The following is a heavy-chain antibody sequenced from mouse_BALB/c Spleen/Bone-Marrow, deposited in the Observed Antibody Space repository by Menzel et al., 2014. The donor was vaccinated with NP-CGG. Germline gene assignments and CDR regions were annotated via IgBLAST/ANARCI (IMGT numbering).Heavy chain of an antibody. D-gene: IGHD2-3*01. CDR3: TRRDDGYPY. Sequence: QVQLKESGAELVRPGASVKLSCKASGYTFTNYWMNWVKQRPGQGLEWIGMIDPSDSETHYNQMFKDKATLTVDKSSSTAYMQLSSLTSEDSAVYYRTRRDDGYPYWGQGTTLTVSS. V-gene: IGHV1-61*01. CDR2: IDPSDSET. J-gene: IGHJ2*01. CDR1: GYTFTNYW.